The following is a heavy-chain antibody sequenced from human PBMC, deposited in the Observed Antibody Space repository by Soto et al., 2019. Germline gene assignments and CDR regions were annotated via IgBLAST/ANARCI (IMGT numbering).Heavy chain of an antibody. CDR2: INQDGSEN. J-gene: IGHJ4*02. CDR3: ARENTVATMGY. V-gene: IGHV3-7*01. CDR1: GFTFSSSW. D-gene: IGHD5-12*01. Sequence: GGSLRLSCAASGFTFSSSWMSWVRQAPGKGLEWLANINQDGSENYYIDSVKGRFTISRDNAKNSLYLQMNSPKTEDTAVYYCARENTVATMGYWGQGILVTVSS.